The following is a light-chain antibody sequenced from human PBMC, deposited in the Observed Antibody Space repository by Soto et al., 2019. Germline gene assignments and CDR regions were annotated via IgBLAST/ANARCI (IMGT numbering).Light chain of an antibody. J-gene: IGKJ4*01. CDR3: QQYNNFSVT. V-gene: IGKV1-5*01. CDR2: DAS. Sequence: DIQMTQSPSTLSASVGDRVTITCRASQSISTWLAWYQQKPGKAPKLLIYDASNLQSGVPPRFSGSGSGTEFTLTISSLQPDDFATYYCQQYNNFSVTFGGGTKVDIK. CDR1: QSISTW.